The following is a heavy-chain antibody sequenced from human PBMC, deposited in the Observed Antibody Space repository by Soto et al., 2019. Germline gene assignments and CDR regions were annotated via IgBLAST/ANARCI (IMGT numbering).Heavy chain of an antibody. D-gene: IGHD5-12*01. CDR2: IYPGDSDT. V-gene: IGHV5-51*01. Sequence: GESLKVAGKGSGYSFTIYWIGWVRQLPWKGLEWMGIIYPGDSDTRYSPSFQGQVTISADKSISTAYLQWSSLKASGTAMYYCAREEGGGYDFPSYYYYGMDVWGQGTTVTAP. CDR3: AREEGGGYDFPSYYYYGMDV. J-gene: IGHJ6*02. CDR1: GYSFTIYW.